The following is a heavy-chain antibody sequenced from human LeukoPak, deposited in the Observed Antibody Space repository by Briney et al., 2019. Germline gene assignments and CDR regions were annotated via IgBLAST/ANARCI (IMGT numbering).Heavy chain of an antibody. J-gene: IGHJ4*02. CDR2: ISYDGSNK. V-gene: IGHV3-30*03. Sequence: SGGSLRLSCAASGFTFSSYGMHWVRQAPGKGLEWVAVISYDGSNKYYADSVKGRFTISRDNSKNTLYLQMNSLRAEDTAVYYCARERANCHFDYWGQGTLVTVSS. CDR3: ARERANCHFDY. CDR1: GFTFSSYG. D-gene: IGHD4/OR15-4a*01.